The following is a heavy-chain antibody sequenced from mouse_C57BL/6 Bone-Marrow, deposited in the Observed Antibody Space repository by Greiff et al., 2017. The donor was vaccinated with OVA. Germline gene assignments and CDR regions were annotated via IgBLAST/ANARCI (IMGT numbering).Heavy chain of an antibody. Sequence: EVKVEESGGGLVKPGGSLKLSCAASGFTFSDYGMHWVRQAPEKGLEWVAYISSGSSTIYYADTVKGRFTISRDNAKNTLFLQMTSLRSEDTAMYYCARRVYYDYDFYWGQGTLVTVSA. D-gene: IGHD2-4*01. V-gene: IGHV5-17*01. CDR1: GFTFSDYG. CDR2: ISSGSSTI. J-gene: IGHJ3*01. CDR3: ARRVYYDYDFY.